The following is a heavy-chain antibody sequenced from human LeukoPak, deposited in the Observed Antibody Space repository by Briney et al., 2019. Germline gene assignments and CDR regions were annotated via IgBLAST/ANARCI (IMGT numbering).Heavy chain of an antibody. V-gene: IGHV3-15*01. CDR2: IKSNTDGGTT. D-gene: IGHD2-8*01. CDR3: TTGVQQMHIVLPDY. CDR1: GFTFSNAW. J-gene: IGHJ4*02. Sequence: GGSLRLSCAASGFTFSNAWMNWVRQAPGEGLEWVGRIKSNTDGGTTDYAAPVKGRFTISRDDSKNTLCPQMNSLRTDDTAVYYCTTGVQQMHIVLPDYWGQGTLVTVSS.